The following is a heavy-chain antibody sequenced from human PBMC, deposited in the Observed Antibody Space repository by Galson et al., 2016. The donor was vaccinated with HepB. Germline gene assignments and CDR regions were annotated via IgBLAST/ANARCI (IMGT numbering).Heavy chain of an antibody. CDR3: AKAQGWLRLNFWYYFDY. D-gene: IGHD5-12*01. CDR1: GFTFSSYA. V-gene: IGHV3-23*01. Sequence: SLRLSCAASGFTFSSYAMSWVRQAPGKGLEWVSAISGSGGSTYYADSVKGRFTISRDNSKNTLYPQVNSLRAEDTAVYYCAKAQGWLRLNFWYYFDYWGQGTLVTVSS. J-gene: IGHJ4*02. CDR2: ISGSGGST.